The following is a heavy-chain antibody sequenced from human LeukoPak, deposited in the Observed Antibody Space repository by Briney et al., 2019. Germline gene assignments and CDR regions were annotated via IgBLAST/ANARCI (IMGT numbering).Heavy chain of an antibody. J-gene: IGHJ4*02. CDR1: GYSISSGYY. D-gene: IGHD2-2*01. CDR3: ARHQPGDIVVVPFDY. Sequence: PSETLSLTCAVSGYSISSGYYWGWIRQPPGKGLEWIGSIYHSGSTYYNPSLKGRVTISVDTSKNLFSLKLSSVTAADTAVYYCARHQPGDIVVVPFDYWGQGTLVTVSS. CDR2: IYHSGST. V-gene: IGHV4-38-2*01.